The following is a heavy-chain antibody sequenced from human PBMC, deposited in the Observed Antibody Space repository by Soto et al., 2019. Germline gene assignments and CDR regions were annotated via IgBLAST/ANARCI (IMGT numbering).Heavy chain of an antibody. J-gene: IGHJ6*04. V-gene: IGHV3-30-3*01. D-gene: IGHD6-25*01. Sequence: GGSLRLSCAASGFTFSSYAMHWVRQAPGKGLEWVAVISYDGSNKYYADSVKGRFTISRDNSKNTLYLQMNSLRAEDTAVYYCARDLRPQQRSYYYYYGMDVWGKGTTVTVSS. CDR1: GFTFSSYA. CDR2: ISYDGSNK. CDR3: ARDLRPQQRSYYYYYGMDV.